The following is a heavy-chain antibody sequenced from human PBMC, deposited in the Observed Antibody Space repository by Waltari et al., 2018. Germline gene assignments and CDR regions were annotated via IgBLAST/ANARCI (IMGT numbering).Heavy chain of an antibody. D-gene: IGHD1-7*01. Sequence: QLHLQESGPGLVKPSETLSRTCTVSGASISSLTYYWGWVRQPPGKGLEWIGNLYYGGSTYYNPSLQRRVNMSIDASKNQLSLSLTSVSAADTATYYCASFNAWNFDLDYWGQGTLVTVSS. V-gene: IGHV4-39*01. CDR2: LYYGGST. J-gene: IGHJ4*02. CDR1: GASISSLTYY. CDR3: ASFNAWNFDLDY.